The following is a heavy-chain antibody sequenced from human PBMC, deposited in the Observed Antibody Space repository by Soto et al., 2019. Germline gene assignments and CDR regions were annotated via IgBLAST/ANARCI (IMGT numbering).Heavy chain of an antibody. CDR1: GGTFSSYA. D-gene: IGHD6-13*01. CDR2: IIPIFGTA. CDR3: ARGIAAAGTMNYWFDP. V-gene: IGHV1-69*13. J-gene: IGHJ5*02. Sequence: VASVKVSCKASGGTFSSYAISWVRQAPGQGLEWMGGIIPIFGTANYAQKFQGRVTITADESTSTAYMELSSLRSEDTAVYYCARGIAAAGTMNYWFDPWGQGTLVTVSS.